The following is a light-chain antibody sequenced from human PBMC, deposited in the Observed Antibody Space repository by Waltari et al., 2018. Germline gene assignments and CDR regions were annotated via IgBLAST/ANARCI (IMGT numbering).Light chain of an antibody. CDR3: QQLLSYPLT. CDR1: QDISTY. CDR2: AAS. Sequence: DIQLTQSPSFLSTSVGDRVPITCRANQDISTYLAWYQQKPGKGPKLLISAASTLQSVVPSRFSGSGSETEFTLTISSLQSEDTATYYCQQLLSYPLTFGGGTKVEIK. V-gene: IGKV1-9*01. J-gene: IGKJ4*01.